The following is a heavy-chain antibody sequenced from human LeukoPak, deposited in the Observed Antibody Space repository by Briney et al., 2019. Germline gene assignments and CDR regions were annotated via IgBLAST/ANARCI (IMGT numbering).Heavy chain of an antibody. CDR1: GGSFSGYY. V-gene: IGHV4-34*01. CDR3: ARGVTTIRSHYFDY. CDR2: INHSGST. J-gene: IGHJ4*02. D-gene: IGHD5-12*01. Sequence: PSETLSLTCAVYGGSFSGYYWSWIRQPPGKGLEWIGEINHSGSTNYNPSLKSRVTISVGTSKNQFSLKLSSVTAADTAVYYCARGVTTIRSHYFDYWGQGTLVTVSS.